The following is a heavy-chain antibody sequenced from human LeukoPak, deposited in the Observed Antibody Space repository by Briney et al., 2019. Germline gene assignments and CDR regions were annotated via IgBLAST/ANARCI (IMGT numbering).Heavy chain of an antibody. D-gene: IGHD2-21*02. CDR1: AGSISSGSYY. V-gene: IGHV4-61*02. CDR3: AREQVTTLPYYYYYMDV. Sequence: SQTLSLTCTVSAGSISSGSYYWSWIRQPAGKGLEWIGRIYTSGSTNYNPSLKSRVTISVDTSKNQFSLKLSSVTAADTAVYYCAREQVTTLPYYYYYMDVWGKGTTVTVSS. CDR2: IYTSGST. J-gene: IGHJ6*03.